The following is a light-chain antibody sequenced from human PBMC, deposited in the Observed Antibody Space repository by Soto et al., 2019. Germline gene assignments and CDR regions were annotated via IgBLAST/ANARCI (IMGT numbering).Light chain of an antibody. Sequence: DIQMTQSPSSLSASVGDRVTITCRASQSTSDLLNWYQQRPGKPPKLLIYAAFNLQSGVPSRFSGSGSGTYFTLTISSLQPEDSATYYCQQTYSTPQTFGQGTKVEIK. J-gene: IGKJ1*01. CDR2: AAF. CDR1: QSTSDL. CDR3: QQTYSTPQT. V-gene: IGKV1-39*01.